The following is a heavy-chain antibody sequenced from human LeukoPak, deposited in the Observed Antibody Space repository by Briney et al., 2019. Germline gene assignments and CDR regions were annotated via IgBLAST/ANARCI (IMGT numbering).Heavy chain of an antibody. Sequence: ASVKVSCKASGYTFTRYYMHWVRQAPGQGLEWMGIINPSGGSARYAQKFQGRVTMTRDTSTSTVYMEVSSLRSVDTAVYYCASLADYDSSGYLSYWGQGTLVTVSS. CDR2: INPSGGSA. D-gene: IGHD3-22*01. J-gene: IGHJ4*02. CDR1: GYTFTRYY. V-gene: IGHV1-46*01. CDR3: ASLADYDSSGYLSY.